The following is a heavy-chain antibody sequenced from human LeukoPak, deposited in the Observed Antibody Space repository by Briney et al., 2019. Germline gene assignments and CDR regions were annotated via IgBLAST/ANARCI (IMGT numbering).Heavy chain of an antibody. D-gene: IGHD1-7*01. J-gene: IGHJ4*02. Sequence: ASVKVSCKVSGYTLTELSMHWVRQAPGKGLEWMGGFDPEDGETIYAQKFQGRVTMTRDTSISTAYMELSRLRSDDTAVYYCARDRSLHNWNSEATDYWGQGTLVTVSS. CDR3: ARDRSLHNWNSEATDY. V-gene: IGHV1-24*01. CDR1: GYTLTELS. CDR2: FDPEDGET.